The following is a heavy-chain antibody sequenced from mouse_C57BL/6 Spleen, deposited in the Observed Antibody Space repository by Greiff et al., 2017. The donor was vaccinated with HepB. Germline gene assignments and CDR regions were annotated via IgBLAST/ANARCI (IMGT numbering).Heavy chain of an antibody. CDR3: ARDWEGTFDY. CDR2: IDPSDSYT. J-gene: IGHJ2*01. CDR1: GYTFTSYW. Sequence: QVQLQQPGAELVKPGASVKLSCKASGYTFTSYWMQWVKQRPGQGLEWIGEIDPSDSYTNYNQKFKGKATLTVDTSSSTAYMQLSSLTSEDSAVYYCARDWEGTFDYWGQGTTLTVSS. V-gene: IGHV1-50*01. D-gene: IGHD4-1*01.